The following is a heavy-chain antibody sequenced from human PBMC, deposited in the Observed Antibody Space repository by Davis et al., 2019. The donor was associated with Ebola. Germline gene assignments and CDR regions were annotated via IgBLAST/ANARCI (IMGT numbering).Heavy chain of an antibody. Sequence: HTGGSLRLSCAASGFTFSTYWMYWVRQAPGEGLVWVSRINSDGTITIYADSVKGRFTISRDNAKNTLYLQMNSLRAENTAVYYCAREGYCSGGSCYYFDYWGQGTLVTVSS. CDR3: AREGYCSGGSCYYFDY. CDR1: GFTFSTYW. J-gene: IGHJ4*02. D-gene: IGHD2-15*01. CDR2: INSDGTIT. V-gene: IGHV3-74*01.